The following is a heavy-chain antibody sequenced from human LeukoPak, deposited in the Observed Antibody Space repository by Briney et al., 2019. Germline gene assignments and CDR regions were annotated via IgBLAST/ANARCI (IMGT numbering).Heavy chain of an antibody. J-gene: IGHJ5*02. V-gene: IGHV3-7*01. Sequence: PGGSLRLSCAASGFTFSSYYMSWVRQAPGKGLEWVANIKKDGSEKYYVDSVKGRFTISRDNAKTSLYLQMNSLRAEDTAVYYCATLGWFDPWGQGTLVTVSS. D-gene: IGHD3-16*01. CDR1: GFTFSSYY. CDR3: ATLGWFDP. CDR2: IKKDGSEK.